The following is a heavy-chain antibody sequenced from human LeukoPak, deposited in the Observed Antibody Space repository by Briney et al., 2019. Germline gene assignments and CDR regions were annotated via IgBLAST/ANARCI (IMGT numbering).Heavy chain of an antibody. CDR3: ARQLGYCSSTSCYADKVDY. V-gene: IGHV4-39*01. J-gene: IGHJ4*02. CDR2: IYYSGST. Sequence: SETLSLTCTVPGGSISSSSYYWGWIRQPPGKGLEWIGSIYYSGSTYYNPSLKSRVTISADTSKNQFSLKLSSVTAADTAVYYCARQLGYCSSTSCYADKVDYWGQGTLVTVSS. D-gene: IGHD2-2*01. CDR1: GGSISSSSYY.